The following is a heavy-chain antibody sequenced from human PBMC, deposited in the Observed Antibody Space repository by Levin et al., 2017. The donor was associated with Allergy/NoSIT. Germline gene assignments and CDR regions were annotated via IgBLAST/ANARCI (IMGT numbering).Heavy chain of an antibody. Sequence: SGPTLVKPTQTLTLTCTFSGLSLSTSGMRVSWIRQPPGKALEWLARIDWDDDKFYSTSLKTRLTISKDTSKNQVVLTMTNMDPVDTATYYCARIRDGDLYCDYWGQGTLVTVSS. V-gene: IGHV2-70*04. CDR2: IDWDDDK. CDR3: ARIRDGDLYCDY. CDR1: GLSLSTSGMR. D-gene: IGHD4-17*01. J-gene: IGHJ4*02.